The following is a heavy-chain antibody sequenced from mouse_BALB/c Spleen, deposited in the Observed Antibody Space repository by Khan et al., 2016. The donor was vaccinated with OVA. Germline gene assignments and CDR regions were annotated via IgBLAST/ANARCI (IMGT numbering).Heavy chain of an antibody. Sequence: VQLQESGPGLVAPSQSLSITCSVSGFTLSNYGVSWIRQTPGKGLEWLGIIWGGGSTNFHSALIYRLRISKDNYKCQVFLKLNSLQTEHTSTYAGARSIYSGNDRDAMDYWGQGTSVTVSS. D-gene: IGHD1-1*01. CDR1: GFTLSNYG. V-gene: IGHV2-3*01. J-gene: IGHJ4*01. CDR3: ARSIYSGNDRDAMDY. CDR2: IWGGGST.